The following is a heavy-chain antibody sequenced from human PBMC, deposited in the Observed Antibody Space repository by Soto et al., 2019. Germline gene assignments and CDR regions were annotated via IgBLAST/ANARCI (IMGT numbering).Heavy chain of an antibody. CDR3: ARRYYDFWSGYYTRAWFDP. J-gene: IGHJ5*02. V-gene: IGHV4-34*01. CDR2: INHSGST. D-gene: IGHD3-3*01. Sequence: VNGLEWIGEINHSGSTNYNPSLKSRVTISVDTSKNQFSLKLSSVTAADTAVYYCARRYYDFWSGYYTRAWFDPWGQGTLVTVSS.